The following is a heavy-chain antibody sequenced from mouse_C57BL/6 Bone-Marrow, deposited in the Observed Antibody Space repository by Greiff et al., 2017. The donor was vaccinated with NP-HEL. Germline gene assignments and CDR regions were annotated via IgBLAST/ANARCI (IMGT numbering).Heavy chain of an antibody. CDR3: ARSLSYYYGSSSWFAY. J-gene: IGHJ3*01. CDR1: GYSFTGYY. V-gene: IGHV1-42*01. D-gene: IGHD1-1*01. Sequence: EVQLQQSGPELVKPGASVKISCKASGYSFTGYYMNWVKQSPEKSLEWIGEINPSTGGTTYNQKFKAKATLTVDKSSSTASMQLKSLTSEDSAVYYCARSLSYYYGSSSWFAYWGQGTLVTVSA. CDR2: INPSTGGT.